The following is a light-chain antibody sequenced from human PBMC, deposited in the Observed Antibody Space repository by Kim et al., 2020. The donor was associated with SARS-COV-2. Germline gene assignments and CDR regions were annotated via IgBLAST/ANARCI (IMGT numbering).Light chain of an antibody. J-gene: IGKJ5*01. CDR1: QSVSSY. CDR3: QQRSNWPPIT. V-gene: IGKV3-11*01. Sequence: SPGERATLSCRASQSVSSYLAWYQQKPGQAPRLLIYDASNRATGIPARFSGSGSGTDFTITISSLEPEDFAVYYCQQRSNWPPITFGQGTRLEIK. CDR2: DAS.